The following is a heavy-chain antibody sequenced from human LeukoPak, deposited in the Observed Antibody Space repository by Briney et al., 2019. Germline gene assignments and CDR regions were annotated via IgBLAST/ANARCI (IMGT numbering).Heavy chain of an antibody. CDR3: AKDPLSSFWSDRPPDYFDY. J-gene: IGHJ4*02. D-gene: IGHD3-3*01. CDR2: INPNSGGT. CDR1: GYTFTGYY. Sequence: ASVKVSCKASGYTFTGYYMHWVRQAPGQGLEWMGWINPNSGGTNYAQKFQGRVTMTRDTSISTAYMELSRLRSDDTAVYYCAKDPLSSFWSDRPPDYFDYWGQGTLVTVSS. V-gene: IGHV1-2*02.